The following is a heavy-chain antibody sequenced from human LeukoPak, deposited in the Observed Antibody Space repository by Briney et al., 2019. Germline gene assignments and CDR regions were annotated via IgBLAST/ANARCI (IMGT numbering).Heavy chain of an antibody. D-gene: IGHD6-13*01. V-gene: IGHV3-23*01. CDR2: ISGSGGST. CDR3: ANAIAAAGIGWYYFDY. J-gene: IGHJ4*02. CDR1: GFTFSSYA. Sequence: GGSLRLSCAASGFTFSSYAMSWVRQAPGEGLEWVSAISGSGGSTYYADSVKGRFTISRDNSKNTLYLQMNSLRAEDTAVYYCANAIAAAGIGWYYFDYWGQGTLVTVSS.